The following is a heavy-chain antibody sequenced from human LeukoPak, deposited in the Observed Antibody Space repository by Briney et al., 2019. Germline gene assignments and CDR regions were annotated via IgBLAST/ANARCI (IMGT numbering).Heavy chain of an antibody. Sequence: GGSLRLSCAASGLTGSHNYVSWVRQAPGKGLEWVSSISSSSSYIYYADSVKGRFTISRDNAKNSLYLQMNSLRVEDTAAYYCARDVSGDYWGQGTLVTVSS. CDR1: GLTGSHNY. CDR3: ARDVSGDY. J-gene: IGHJ4*02. V-gene: IGHV3-21*01. D-gene: IGHD5/OR15-5a*01. CDR2: ISSSSSYI.